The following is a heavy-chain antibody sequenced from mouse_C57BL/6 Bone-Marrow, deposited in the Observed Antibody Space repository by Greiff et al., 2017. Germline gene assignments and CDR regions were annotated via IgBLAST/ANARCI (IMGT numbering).Heavy chain of an antibody. CDR2: IYPGDGGT. Sequence: QVQLQQSGPELVKPGASVKFSCKASGYAFSSSWMNWVKQRPGKGLEWIGRIYPGDGGTNYNGKFKSKATLTADKSSSTAYMQLSSLTSEDSAVYFCASHIEYGTRGFAYWGQGTMVTVSA. CDR3: ASHIEYGTRGFAY. CDR1: GYAFSSSW. V-gene: IGHV1-82*01. J-gene: IGHJ3*01. D-gene: IGHD2-1*01.